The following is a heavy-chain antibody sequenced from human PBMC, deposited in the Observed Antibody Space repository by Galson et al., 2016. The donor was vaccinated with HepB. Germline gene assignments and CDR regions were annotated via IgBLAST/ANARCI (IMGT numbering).Heavy chain of an antibody. J-gene: IGHJ6*02. CDR1: GFTFSTYS. CDR3: AKSSCVGECYYKLDV. V-gene: IGHV3-23*01. CDR2: ISGTGGRT. Sequence: SLRLSCAASGFTFSTYSMTWVRQAPGKGLEWVSAISGTGGRTHYADSVKGRFSISRDGSKNTLYLQLNTLRVDDTAVYYCAKSSCVGECYYKLDVWGQGTTVTVSS. D-gene: IGHD3-22*01.